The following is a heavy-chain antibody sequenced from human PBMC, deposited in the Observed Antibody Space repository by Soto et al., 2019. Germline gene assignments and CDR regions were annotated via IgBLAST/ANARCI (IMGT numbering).Heavy chain of an antibody. CDR2: ISAYNGNT. D-gene: IGHD2-2*01. CDR3: ARDPSHSNPGSFDY. J-gene: IGHJ4*02. V-gene: IGHV1-18*01. CDR1: GYTFTSYG. Sequence: GASVKVSCKASGYTFTSYGISWVRQAPGQGLEWMGWISAYNGNTNYAQKPQGRVTMTTDTSTSTAYMELRSLRSDDTAVYYCARDPSHSNPGSFDYWGQGTLVTVSS.